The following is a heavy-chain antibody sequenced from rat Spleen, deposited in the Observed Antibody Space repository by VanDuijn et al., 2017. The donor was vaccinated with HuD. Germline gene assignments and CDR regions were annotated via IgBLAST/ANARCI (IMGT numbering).Heavy chain of an antibody. CDR1: GYSITRNY. CDR3: ARMGYYSSYIYDYFPY. J-gene: IGHJ3*01. CDR2: INNAGST. Sequence: EVQLQESGPGLVKPSQSLSLTCSVTGYSITRNYWGWIRKFPGNKMEWMGYINNAGSTNYNPSLTSRISISRGTSENQFFLQVNSVTTEDTGTYYCARMGYYSSYIYDYFPYWGQGTLVTVSS. V-gene: IGHV3-3*01. D-gene: IGHD1-2*01.